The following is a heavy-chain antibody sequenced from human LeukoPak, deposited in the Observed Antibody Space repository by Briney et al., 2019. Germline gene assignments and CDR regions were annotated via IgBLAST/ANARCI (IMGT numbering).Heavy chain of an antibody. V-gene: IGHV1-8*01. CDR2: MNPNSGNT. D-gene: IGHD1-1*01. CDR1: GYTFTSYD. CDR3: ARDWNEPPLYYYYGMDV. Sequence: GASVKVSCKASGYTFTSYDINWVRQATGQGLEWMGWMNPNSGNTGYAQKFQGRVTMTRNTSISTAYMELSSLRSEDTAVYYCARDWNEPPLYYYYGMDVWGQGTTVTVSS. J-gene: IGHJ6*02.